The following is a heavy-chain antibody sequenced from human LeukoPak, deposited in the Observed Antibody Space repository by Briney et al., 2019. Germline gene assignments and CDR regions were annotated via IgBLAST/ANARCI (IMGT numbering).Heavy chain of an antibody. D-gene: IGHD2-15*01. CDR2: IYHSGST. CDR1: GGSFLGYY. CDR3: TRGLRIGYCSGGSWYYCFDP. J-gene: IGHJ5*02. Sequence: SETLSLTCAVYGGSFLGYYWCSFLWLPLPGLLRLGEIYHSGSTNYKSALLGRVTISADKSKNQFSLNLRSVIAADTAVYYCTRGLRIGYCSGGSWYYCFDPWGHGTRVTVSS. V-gene: IGHV4-34*01.